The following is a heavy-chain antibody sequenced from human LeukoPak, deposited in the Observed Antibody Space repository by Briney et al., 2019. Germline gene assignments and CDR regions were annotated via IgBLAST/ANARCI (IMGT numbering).Heavy chain of an antibody. D-gene: IGHD2-21*02. CDR1: GFTFSSYG. Sequence: GGSLRLSCAASGFTFSSYGMHWVRQAPGKGLEWVAVISYDGSNKYYADSVKGRFTISRDNAKNSLYLQMNSLRAEDTAVYFCARSDYCGGDCYSSLSNCWGQGTLVTVSS. J-gene: IGHJ4*02. V-gene: IGHV3-30*03. CDR2: ISYDGSNK. CDR3: ARSDYCGGDCYSSLSNC.